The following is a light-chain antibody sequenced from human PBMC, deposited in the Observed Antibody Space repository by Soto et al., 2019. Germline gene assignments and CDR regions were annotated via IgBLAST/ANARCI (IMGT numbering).Light chain of an antibody. V-gene: IGKV1-17*01. Sequence: VQRTLSKSETRALLRSLLAFTCPASQGIRNDLGWYQQKPGKAPKRLIYAASSLQSGVPSRFSGSGSGTEFTLTISSLQPEDFATYYCLQHNSYPSITFGQGTRLEIK. CDR2: AAS. CDR1: QGIRND. J-gene: IGKJ5*01. CDR3: LQHNSYPSIT.